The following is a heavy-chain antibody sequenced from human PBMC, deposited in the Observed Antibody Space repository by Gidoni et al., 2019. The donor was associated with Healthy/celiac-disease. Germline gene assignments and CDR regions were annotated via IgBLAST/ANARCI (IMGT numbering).Heavy chain of an antibody. CDR1: GYTLTELS. V-gene: IGHV1-24*01. Sequence: EPQVQSGAEVKKPGASVKVSCKVSGYTLTELSMHWVRQAPGKGLEWMGGFDTEDGETIYAQKFQGRVTMTEDTSTDTAYMELSSLRSEDTAVYYCAHCSSTSCYTGFDYWGQGTLVTVSS. J-gene: IGHJ4*02. CDR3: AHCSSTSCYTGFDY. D-gene: IGHD2-2*02. CDR2: FDTEDGET.